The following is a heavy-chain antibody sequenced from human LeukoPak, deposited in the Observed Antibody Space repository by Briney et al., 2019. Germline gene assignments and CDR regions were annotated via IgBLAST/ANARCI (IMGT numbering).Heavy chain of an antibody. V-gene: IGHV4-30-2*01. CDR1: GGSISSGGYY. D-gene: IGHD6-13*01. Sequence: SETLSLTCTVSGGSISSGGYYWSWIRQPPGKGLEWIGYIYHSGSTYYNPSLKSRVTISVDRSKNQFSLKLSSVTAADTAVYYCARASSWYWFDPWGQGSLVTVSS. J-gene: IGHJ5*02. CDR3: ARASSWYWFDP. CDR2: IYHSGST.